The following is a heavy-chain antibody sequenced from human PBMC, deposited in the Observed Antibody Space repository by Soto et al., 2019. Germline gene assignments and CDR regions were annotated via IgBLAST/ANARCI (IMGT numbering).Heavy chain of an antibody. CDR3: ARDFRRAAAANYLCDY. CDR2: IWYDGSNK. CDR1: GFTFSSYG. D-gene: IGHD6-13*01. V-gene: IGHV3-33*01. J-gene: IGHJ4*02. Sequence: LRLSCAASGFTFSSYGMHGVRQAPGKGLEWVAVIWYDGSNKYYADSVKGRFTISRDNSKNTLYLQMNSLRAEDTAVYYCARDFRRAAAANYLCDYWGQGTLVTVSS.